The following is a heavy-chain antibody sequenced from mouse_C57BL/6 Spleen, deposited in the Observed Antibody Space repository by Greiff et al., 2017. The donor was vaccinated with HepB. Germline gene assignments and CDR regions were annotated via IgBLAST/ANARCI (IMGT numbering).Heavy chain of an antibody. V-gene: IGHV1-69*01. D-gene: IGHD1-1*01. CDR2: IDPSDSYT. CDR1: GYTFTSYW. Sequence: QVQLKQPGAELVMPGASVKLSCKASGYTFTSYWMHWVKQRPGQGLEWIGEIDPSDSYTNYNQKFKGKSTLTVDKSSSTAYMQLSSLTSEDSAVYYCARRFYYYGSSRWYFDVWGTGTTVTVSS. J-gene: IGHJ1*03. CDR3: ARRFYYYGSSRWYFDV.